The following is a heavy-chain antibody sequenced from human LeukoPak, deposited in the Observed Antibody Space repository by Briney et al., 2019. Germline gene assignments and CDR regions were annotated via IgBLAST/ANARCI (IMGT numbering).Heavy chain of an antibody. J-gene: IGHJ6*02. V-gene: IGHV3-30*04. D-gene: IGHD2-2*01. CDR3: ARTLGYCSSTSCPYYYFGMDV. Sequence: PGRSLRLSCAASGFTFSSYAMHWVRQAPGKGLEWVAVISYDGSNKYYADSVKGRFTISRDNSKNTLYLQMNSLRAEDTAVYYCARTLGYCSSTSCPYYYFGMDVWGQGTTVTVSS. CDR2: ISYDGSNK. CDR1: GFTFSSYA.